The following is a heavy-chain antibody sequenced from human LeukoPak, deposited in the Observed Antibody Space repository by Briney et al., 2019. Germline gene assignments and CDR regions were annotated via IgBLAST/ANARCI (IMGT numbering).Heavy chain of an antibody. CDR3: ARDAPGEPIVVVPAAMAH. Sequence: GGALRLSCAASGFTFSSYSMNWVRQASGKGPEWVSSISSSSSYIYYADSVKGRFTISRDNAKNSLYLQMNSLRAEDTAVYYCARDAPGEPIVVVPAAMAHWGQGTLLTVSS. D-gene: IGHD2-2*01. J-gene: IGHJ4*02. V-gene: IGHV3-21*01. CDR2: ISSSSSYI. CDR1: GFTFSSYS.